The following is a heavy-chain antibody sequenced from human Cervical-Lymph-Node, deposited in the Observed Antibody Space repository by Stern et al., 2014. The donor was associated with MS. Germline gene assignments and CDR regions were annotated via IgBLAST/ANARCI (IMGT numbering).Heavy chain of an antibody. CDR3: AKDLGGNAFDY. V-gene: IGHV3-30*18. CDR2: ISYDGTHK. D-gene: IGHD4-23*01. CDR1: GFSFSDYG. Sequence: VQLVESWGGVVQPGTSLRLSCAASGFSFSDYGIHWVRQAPGQALEWVAVISYDGTHKYYADSLKGRVTISRDNSKNTLSLQMSSLRSDDTAVYYCAKDLGGNAFDYWGQGTLVTVSS. J-gene: IGHJ4*02.